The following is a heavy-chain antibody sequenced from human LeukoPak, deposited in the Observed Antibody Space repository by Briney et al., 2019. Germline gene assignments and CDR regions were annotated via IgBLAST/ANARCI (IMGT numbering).Heavy chain of an antibody. CDR1: VESFSGHY. J-gene: IGHJ4*02. D-gene: IGHD2-2*01. V-gene: IGHV4-34*01. CDR3: ARGRTGAAALDF. Sequence: SETLSLTCAVYVESFSGHYWTWIRQSPGKGLEWIGESTHSGSTNYNPSLKSRVTISVDTSKSQFSLKLTSVTAADTAVYHCARGRTGAAALDFWGPGILVTVSS. CDR2: STHSGST.